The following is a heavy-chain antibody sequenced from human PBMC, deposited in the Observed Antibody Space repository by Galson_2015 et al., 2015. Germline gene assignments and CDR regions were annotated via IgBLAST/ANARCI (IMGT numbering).Heavy chain of an antibody. Sequence: SLRLSCAASGFTFSSYWMSWVRQAPGKGLEWVAMTSYDGTNKYHADSVKGRFTISRDNSNNTLYLQMNSLRSEDTGVYYCAKDRGAYYYDGMDVWGLGTTVTVSS. J-gene: IGHJ6*02. CDR3: AKDRGAYYYDGMDV. V-gene: IGHV3-30*18. D-gene: IGHD3-10*01. CDR1: GFTFSSYW. CDR2: TSYDGTNK.